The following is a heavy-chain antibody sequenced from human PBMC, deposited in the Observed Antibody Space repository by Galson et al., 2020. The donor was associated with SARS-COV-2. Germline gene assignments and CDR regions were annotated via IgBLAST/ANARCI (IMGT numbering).Heavy chain of an antibody. CDR1: GGTFSSYA. J-gene: IGHJ5*02. V-gene: IGHV1-69*06. CDR2: IIPIFGTA. D-gene: IGHD3-10*01. CDR3: ARGGWVYGSGSYYSHRLNWFDP. Sequence: ASVKVSCKASGGTFSSYAISWVRQAPGQGLEWMGRIIPIFGTANYAQKFQGRVTITADKSTSTAYMELSSLRSEDTAVYYCARGGWVYGSGSYYSHRLNWFDPWGQGTLVTVSS.